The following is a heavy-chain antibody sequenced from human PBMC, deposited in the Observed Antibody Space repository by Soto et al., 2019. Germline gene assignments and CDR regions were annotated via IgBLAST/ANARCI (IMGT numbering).Heavy chain of an antibody. J-gene: IGHJ6*02. V-gene: IGHV1-3*01. CDR1: GYAFTSYA. CDR2: INAGNGNT. CDR3: ARVHLFCIFDAYYHDGIDV. Sequence: ASVKVSCKASGYAFTSYAMHWVRQAPGQRLEWMGWINAGNGNTKYSQKFQGRVTITRDTSASTAYMELSSLRSEDTAVYYCARVHLFCIFDAYYHDGIDVRAQRTTVPVS. D-gene: IGHD3-3*01.